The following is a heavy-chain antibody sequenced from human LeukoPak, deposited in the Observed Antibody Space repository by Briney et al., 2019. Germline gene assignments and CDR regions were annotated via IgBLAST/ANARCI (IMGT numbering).Heavy chain of an antibody. D-gene: IGHD3-22*01. Sequence: SETLSLTCAVYGGSFSGYYWSWIRQPPGKGLEWIGEINHSGSTNYNPSLKSRVTISVDTSKNQFSLKLSSVTAADTAVYYCAREVFNYYDSRRGNWLDPWGQGTLVTVSA. CDR1: GGSFSGYY. V-gene: IGHV4-34*01. CDR3: AREVFNYYDSRRGNWLDP. CDR2: INHSGST. J-gene: IGHJ5*02.